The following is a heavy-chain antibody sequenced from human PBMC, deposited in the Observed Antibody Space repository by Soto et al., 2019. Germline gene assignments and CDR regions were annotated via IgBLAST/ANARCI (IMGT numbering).Heavy chain of an antibody. D-gene: IGHD3-22*01. J-gene: IGHJ4*02. V-gene: IGHV3-48*03. Sequence: VESGGDVEQPGGSLRLSCAASGFTFSSSEMSWVRQAPGKGLEWISHISSSGSTTYYADSVKGRFTISRDNANHSLYLQMTSLRLADTAVYCCARWEVVTGLDCWGQGTLVTVSS. CDR3: ARWEVVTGLDC. CDR1: GFTFSSSE. CDR2: ISSSGSTT.